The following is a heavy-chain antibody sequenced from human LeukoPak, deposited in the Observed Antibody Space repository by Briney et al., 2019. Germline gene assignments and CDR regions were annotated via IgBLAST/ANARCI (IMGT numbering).Heavy chain of an antibody. J-gene: IGHJ4*02. CDR3: STDASGSLFDH. V-gene: IGHV3-73*01. D-gene: IGHD3-10*01. CDR2: IRSKADSYAA. CDR1: GFTFSGSA. Sequence: GGSLRLSCAASGFTFSGSAMHWARQASGKGLEWVGRIRSKADSYAAAYAASVKGRFTISRDDSKNTAYLQMNSLKTEDTALYYCSTDASGSLFDHWGQGTLVTVSS.